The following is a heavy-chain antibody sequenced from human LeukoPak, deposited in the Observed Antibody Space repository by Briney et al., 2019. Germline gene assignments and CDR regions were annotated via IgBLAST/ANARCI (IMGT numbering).Heavy chain of an antibody. CDR2: IHNSGRT. V-gene: IGHV4-59*08. CDR1: GGSVSSYY. D-gene: IGHD1-14*01. CDR3: ARHGTISSESYFDY. Sequence: SGTLSLTCSVSGGSVSSYYWSWIRQSPGKGLEWIGYIHNSGRTNYNPSLKSRVTGFVDTSKNQVSLRLSSVTAADTAVYYCARHGTISSESYFDYWGQGALVTVSS. J-gene: IGHJ4*02.